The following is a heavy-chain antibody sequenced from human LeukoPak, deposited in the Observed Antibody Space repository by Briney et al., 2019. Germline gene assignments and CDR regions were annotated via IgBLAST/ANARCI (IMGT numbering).Heavy chain of an antibody. CDR3: ARDHWIGQYVFTP. J-gene: IGHJ5*02. CDR1: GFTFNTYS. V-gene: IGHV3-21*01. CDR2: ISSGGTYI. D-gene: IGHD3-3*01. Sequence: GGSLMLSCAASGFTFNTYSMNWVRQAPGKGLEWVSSISSGGTYIYYADSVKGRFTISRDDARNSLYLQMNSLRAEDTAVYYCARDHWIGQYVFTPWGQGALVTVSS.